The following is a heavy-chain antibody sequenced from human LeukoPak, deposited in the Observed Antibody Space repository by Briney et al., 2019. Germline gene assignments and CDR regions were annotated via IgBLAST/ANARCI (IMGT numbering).Heavy chain of an antibody. CDR1: GFTVSSNY. Sequence: GGSLRLSCAASGFTVSSNYMSWVRQAPGKGLEWVSFIYFGGTTYYADSVKGRCTISRDNSRNMVYLQMNSLRADDTAVYYCAKAATGTTKVNWFDPWGQGTLVTVSS. J-gene: IGHJ5*02. V-gene: IGHV3-66*01. CDR2: IYFGGTT. CDR3: AKAATGTTKVNWFDP. D-gene: IGHD1-7*01.